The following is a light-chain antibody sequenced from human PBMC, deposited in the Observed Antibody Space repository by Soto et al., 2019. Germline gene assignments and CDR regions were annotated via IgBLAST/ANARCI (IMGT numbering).Light chain of an antibody. J-gene: IGKJ5*01. Sequence: EIVLTQSPGTLSLSPGERATLSCRASQSVSSSYLAWYQQKPGQALRLLIYGASSRATGIPDRISGSGSGTDFTLTISRLEPEDLAVYYCQQYGSLITFGQGTRLEIK. CDR2: GAS. V-gene: IGKV3-20*01. CDR1: QSVSSSY. CDR3: QQYGSLIT.